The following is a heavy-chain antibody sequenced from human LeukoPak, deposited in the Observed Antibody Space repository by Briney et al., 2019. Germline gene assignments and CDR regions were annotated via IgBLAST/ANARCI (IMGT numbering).Heavy chain of an antibody. CDR1: GYSFTSYW. CDR2: IYPGGSDT. V-gene: IGHV5-51*01. D-gene: IGHD6-6*01. CDR3: ARHVTYSSTSSYFDY. J-gene: IGHJ4*02. Sequence: GESLRISCKASGYSFTSYWIAWVRQMPGKGLEYMGLIYPGGSDTRCSPSFEGQVTISADKSITTAYLQWSSLKASDTAIYYCARHVTYSSTSSYFDYWGQGTLVTVSS.